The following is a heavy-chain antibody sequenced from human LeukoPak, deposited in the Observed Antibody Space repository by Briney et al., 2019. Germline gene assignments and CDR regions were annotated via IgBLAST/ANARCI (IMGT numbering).Heavy chain of an antibody. CDR1: GFTFSSYG. V-gene: IGHV3-23*01. Sequence: GGSLRLSCAASGFTFSSYGMSWVRQAPGKGLEWVSAISGSGGSTYYADSVKGRFTISRGNSKNTLYLQMNSLRAEDTAVYYCASNRGEPTFDYWGQGTLVTVSS. D-gene: IGHD1-26*01. CDR3: ASNRGEPTFDY. J-gene: IGHJ4*02. CDR2: ISGSGGST.